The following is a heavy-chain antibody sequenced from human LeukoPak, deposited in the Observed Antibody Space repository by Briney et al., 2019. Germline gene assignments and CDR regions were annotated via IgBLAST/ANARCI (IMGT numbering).Heavy chain of an antibody. V-gene: IGHV3-30*02. CDR1: GYTFSSYG. J-gene: IGHJ4*02. Sequence: GGSLRLSCAASGYTFSSYGMHWVRQAPGKGLEWVAFIRYDGSNKYYADSVKGRFTISRDNSKNTLYFQMNSLRAEDTAVYYCAKDWGGSTPRYFDSRGQGTLVTVSS. CDR2: IRYDGSNK. CDR3: AKDWGGSTPRYFDS. D-gene: IGHD3-16*01.